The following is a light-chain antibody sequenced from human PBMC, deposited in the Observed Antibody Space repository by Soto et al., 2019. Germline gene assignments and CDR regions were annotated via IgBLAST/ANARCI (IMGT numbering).Light chain of an antibody. CDR2: AAS. CDR3: QQYDNLPLI. J-gene: IGKJ5*01. V-gene: IGKV1D-13*01. Sequence: AILLTQSPSSLSASVGDRVTITCRASQGIDSSFAWYQQKPGKAPKLLIYAASSLQSGVPSRFSGSGSVTDFTLTISSLQPEDFATYYCQQYDNLPLIFGQGTRLEIK. CDR1: QGIDSS.